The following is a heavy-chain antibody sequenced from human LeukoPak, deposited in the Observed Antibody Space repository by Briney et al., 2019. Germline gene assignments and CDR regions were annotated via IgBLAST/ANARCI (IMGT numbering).Heavy chain of an antibody. D-gene: IGHD2-15*01. Sequence: GGSLRLSCETSGFIFSNYAMSWVRQAPGKGLEWVSGIGGSGVNPYYTDSVKGRFTISRDNSKNTLYLQMNSLRAEDTAVYYCARDHCSGGSCYGNHDAFDIWGQGTMVTVSS. CDR3: ARDHCSGGSCYGNHDAFDI. V-gene: IGHV3-23*01. CDR1: GFIFSNYA. CDR2: IGGSGVNP. J-gene: IGHJ3*02.